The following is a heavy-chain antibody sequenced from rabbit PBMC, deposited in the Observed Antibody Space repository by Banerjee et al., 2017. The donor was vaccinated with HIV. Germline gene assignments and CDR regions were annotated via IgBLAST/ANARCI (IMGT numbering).Heavy chain of an antibody. D-gene: IGHD6-1*01. CDR1: GFSFSSSYY. J-gene: IGHJ4*01. CDR3: VRDAGYAAYGYVDLNL. V-gene: IGHV1S40*01. Sequence: QSLEESGGDLVKPGASLTLTCTASGFSFSSSYYMCWVRQAPGKGLEWIACINTITGDTVYATWAKGRFTISKASWTTVTLQMTSLTAADTATYFCVRDAGYAAYGYVDLNLWGPGTLVTVS. CDR2: INTITGDT.